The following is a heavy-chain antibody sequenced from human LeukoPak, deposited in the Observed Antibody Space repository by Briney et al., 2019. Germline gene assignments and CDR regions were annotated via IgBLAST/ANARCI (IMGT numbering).Heavy chain of an antibody. CDR3: AKGRWLQNYFDY. V-gene: IGHV3-23*01. J-gene: IGHJ4*02. CDR2: ISGSTAGT. Sequence: GGSLRLSCAASGFTFSSYAMNWVSQTPGKGLEWVSAISGSTAGTRYADSVKGRFTISRDNSKNTLYLQMNSLRAEDTAVYYCAKGRWLQNYFDYWGQGTLVTVSS. CDR1: GFTFSSYA. D-gene: IGHD5-24*01.